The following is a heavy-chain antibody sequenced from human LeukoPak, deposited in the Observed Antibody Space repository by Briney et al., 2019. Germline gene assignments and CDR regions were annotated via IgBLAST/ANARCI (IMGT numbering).Heavy chain of an antibody. CDR3: ARGSRSGWYPGGGRNWFDP. CDR2: ISSCSSTI. D-gene: IGHD6-19*01. CDR1: GFTFSSYG. V-gene: IGHV3-48*01. J-gene: IGHJ5*02. Sequence: PGGSLRLSCAASGFTFSSYGMHWVRQAPGKGLEWVSYISSCSSTIYYADSVKGRFTISRDNAKNSLYLQMNSLRAEDTAVYYCARGSRSGWYPGGGRNWFDPWGQGTLVTVSS.